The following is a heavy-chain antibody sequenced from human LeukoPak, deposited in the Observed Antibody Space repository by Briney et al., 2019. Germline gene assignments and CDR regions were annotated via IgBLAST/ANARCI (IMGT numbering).Heavy chain of an antibody. D-gene: IGHD3-3*01. CDR1: GGSISCGDYY. J-gene: IGHJ4*02. CDR3: ARALSATIFGVVPTRFDY. V-gene: IGHV4-30-4*08. Sequence: SQTLSLTCNVSGGSISCGDYYWSWIRQPPGKGLEWIGYIYYSGSTYCNPSLKSRVTISVDTSKNQFSLKLSSVTAADTAVYYCARALSATIFGVVPTRFDYWGQGTLVTVSS. CDR2: IYYSGST.